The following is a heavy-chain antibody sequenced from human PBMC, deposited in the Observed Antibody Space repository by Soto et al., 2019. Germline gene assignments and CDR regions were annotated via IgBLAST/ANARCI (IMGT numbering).Heavy chain of an antibody. Sequence: EVQLLQSGGGLVQPGGSLRLSCASSGFSFSSYAMSWVRQAPGKGLEWVSGICASGGSTYYTYSVNGRFTIARDSSKNTVYLQMNILRAEDTAVYFCAKDLGFYATTDFDYWGLGTQVTVSS. V-gene: IGHV3-23*01. D-gene: IGHD2-2*01. CDR1: GFSFSSYA. CDR3: AKDLGFYATTDFDY. J-gene: IGHJ4*02. CDR2: ICASGGST.